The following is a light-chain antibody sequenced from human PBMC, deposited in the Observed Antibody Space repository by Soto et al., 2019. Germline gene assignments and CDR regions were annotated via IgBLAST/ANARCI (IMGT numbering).Light chain of an antibody. Sequence: QSALTQPASVSGSPGQSITISCTGTSSDVGGYNYVSWYQQHPGKAPKLIIYEVSNRPSEISNRFSGSKSGNTASLTISGLQAEDEADYYCSSYARGSTDVFGTGTKLTVL. J-gene: IGLJ1*01. CDR2: EVS. CDR3: SSYARGSTDV. V-gene: IGLV2-14*01. CDR1: SSDVGGYNY.